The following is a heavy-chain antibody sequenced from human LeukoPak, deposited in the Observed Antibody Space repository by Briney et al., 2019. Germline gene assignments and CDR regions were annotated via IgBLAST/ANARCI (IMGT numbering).Heavy chain of an antibody. D-gene: IGHD2-21*01. V-gene: IGHV3-7*01. CDR1: GFTFSSVW. Sequence: GGSLRLSCAASGFTFSSVWMSWVRQAPGKGLEWVANINLEGSTKEYVDSVRGRFTISRDNAKNSLSLQMSYLRVEDTAVYYCFKFLSRSFEVWGQGTVVTVSS. J-gene: IGHJ3*01. CDR3: FKFLSRSFEV. CDR2: INLEGSTK.